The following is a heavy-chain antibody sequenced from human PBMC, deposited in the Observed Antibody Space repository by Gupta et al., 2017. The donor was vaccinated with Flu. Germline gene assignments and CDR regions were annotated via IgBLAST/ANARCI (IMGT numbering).Heavy chain of an antibody. CDR3: ASMNDDTSMYVVRDY. V-gene: IGHV4-39*01. J-gene: IGHJ4*02. Sequence: QLQLQESGPGLVKPSETLSLTCTVSGDSIRSRHSHWAWIRQPPEKGLEWIASIDYSGNTYYNPSLKSRVSISIDTSNNQFSLRLSSVTAADTAVYDCASMNDDTSMYVVRDYWGQGTQVTVSS. D-gene: IGHD5-18*01. CDR1: GDSIRSRHSH. CDR2: IDYSGNT.